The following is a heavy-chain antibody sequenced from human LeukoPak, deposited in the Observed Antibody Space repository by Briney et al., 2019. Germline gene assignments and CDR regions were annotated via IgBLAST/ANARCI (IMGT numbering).Heavy chain of an antibody. CDR3: ARVDICSGGSCYVY. J-gene: IGHJ4*02. CDR2: IYYSGST. Sequence: SETLSLTCTVSGGSISSYYWSWIRQPPGKGLEWIGYIYYSGSTNYKPSLKSRITISVDTSKNQFSLKLSSVTAADTAVYYCARVDICSGGSCYVYWGQGTLVTVSS. V-gene: IGHV4-59*12. CDR1: GGSISSYY. D-gene: IGHD2-15*01.